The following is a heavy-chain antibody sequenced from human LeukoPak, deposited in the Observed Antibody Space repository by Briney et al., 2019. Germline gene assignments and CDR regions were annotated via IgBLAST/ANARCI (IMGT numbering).Heavy chain of an antibody. Sequence: ASVKISCKASGYTFTGSYMHWVRQAPGQGLEWMGWINPNSGGTNYAQKIQGWVTMTRDTSISTAYMELGRLRSDDTAVYYCARGTYDSSGWYDYWGQGTLVTVSS. J-gene: IGHJ4*02. CDR3: ARGTYDSSGWYDY. D-gene: IGHD3-22*01. CDR1: GYTFTGSY. CDR2: INPNSGGT. V-gene: IGHV1-2*04.